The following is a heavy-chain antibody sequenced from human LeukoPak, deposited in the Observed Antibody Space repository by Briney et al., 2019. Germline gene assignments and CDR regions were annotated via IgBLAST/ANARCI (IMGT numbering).Heavy chain of an antibody. D-gene: IGHD2-15*01. V-gene: IGHV3-23*01. Sequence: GGSLRLSCAASGFTFSTNPMSWVRQAPGKGLEWVSAISDTRTYYADAVKGRFTISRDNSKNTVFLQMNSLRAEDTAVYYCAKSAYYYYYYGMDVWGQGTTVTVSS. CDR3: AKSAYYYYYYGMDV. CDR1: GFTFSTNP. CDR2: ISDTRT. J-gene: IGHJ6*02.